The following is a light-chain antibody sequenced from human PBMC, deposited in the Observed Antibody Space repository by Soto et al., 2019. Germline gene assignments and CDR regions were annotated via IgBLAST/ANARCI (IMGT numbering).Light chain of an antibody. CDR3: SSFAGNNHFV. CDR2: DVS. V-gene: IGLV2-8*01. CDR1: SSDVGGYNY. Sequence: QSALTQPPSASGSPGQSVTISCTGTSSDVGGYNYVSWYQQHPGKAPKLMISDVSKRPSGVPDRFSGSKSGNTASLTVSGLQAEDEADYYCSSFAGNNHFVFGGGTKLTVL. J-gene: IGLJ2*01.